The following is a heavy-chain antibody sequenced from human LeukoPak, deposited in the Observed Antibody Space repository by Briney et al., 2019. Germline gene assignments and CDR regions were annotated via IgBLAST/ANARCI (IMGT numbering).Heavy chain of an antibody. Sequence: ASVKVSCKASGYTFTSYGISWARQAPGQGLEWMGWISAYNGNTNYAQKLQGRVTMTTDTSTSTAYMELRSLRSDDTAVYYCARLYYYDSSGYFGFGDYWGQGTLVTVSS. J-gene: IGHJ4*02. CDR3: ARLYYYDSSGYFGFGDY. V-gene: IGHV1-18*01. D-gene: IGHD3-22*01. CDR1: GYTFTSYG. CDR2: ISAYNGNT.